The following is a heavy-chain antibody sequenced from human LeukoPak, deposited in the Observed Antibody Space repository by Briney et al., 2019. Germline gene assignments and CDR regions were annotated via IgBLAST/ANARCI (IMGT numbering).Heavy chain of an antibody. J-gene: IGHJ5*02. CDR2: MNPNSGNT. Sequence: ASVKVSCKASGYTFTSYDINWVRQATGQGLEWMGWMNPNSGNTGYAQKFQGRVTMTRNTSISTAYMELSSPRSEDTAVYYCARVVRGVNWFDPWGQGTLVTVSS. V-gene: IGHV1-8*01. D-gene: IGHD3-10*01. CDR3: ARVVRGVNWFDP. CDR1: GYTFTSYD.